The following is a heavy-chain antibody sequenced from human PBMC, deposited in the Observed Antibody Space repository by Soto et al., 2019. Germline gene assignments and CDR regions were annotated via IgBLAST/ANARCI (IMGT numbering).Heavy chain of an antibody. CDR2: ISPYSGSR. V-gene: IGHV1-18*04. CDR3: AREQYEFGDLYYVDY. D-gene: IGHD4-17*01. J-gene: IGHJ4*02. CDR1: GYDFERFT. Sequence: QVQLVQSGGEVKRPGASVQVSCKASGYDFERFTISWVRQARGQGLGWMGLISPYSGSRYYAEKFQGRVTMTTDTSTSTAYMELRSLTSDDTAVYFCAREQYEFGDLYYVDYWGQGTRVTVSS.